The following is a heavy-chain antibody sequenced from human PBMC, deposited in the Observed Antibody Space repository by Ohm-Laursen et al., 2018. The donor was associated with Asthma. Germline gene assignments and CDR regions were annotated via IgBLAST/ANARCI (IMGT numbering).Heavy chain of an antibody. CDR2: IYYSRST. V-gene: IGHV4-31*03. J-gene: IGHJ4*02. CDR3: VREDFDWPPGYCDY. CDR1: GGSISSGGYY. D-gene: IGHD3-9*01. Sequence: TLSLTCTVSGGSISSGGYYWSWIRQHPGKGLEWIGYIYYSRSTYYNPSLKSRVTISIDTSKNQFSLKLSSVTAADTAVYYCVREDFDWPPGYCDYWGQGTQVTVSS.